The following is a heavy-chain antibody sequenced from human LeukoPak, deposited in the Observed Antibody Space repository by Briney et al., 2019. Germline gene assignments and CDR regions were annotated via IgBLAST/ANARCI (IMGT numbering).Heavy chain of an antibody. CDR1: GGSISSYY. Sequence: PSETLSLTCTVSGGSISSYYWSWIRQPAGKGLEWIGRIYTSGSTNYNPSLKSRVTMSVDTSKNQFSLKLSSVTDADTAVYYCARDKRGYSGYSMDVWGQGTTVTVSS. V-gene: IGHV4-4*07. CDR2: IYTSGST. CDR3: ARDKRGYSGYSMDV. D-gene: IGHD5-12*01. J-gene: IGHJ6*02.